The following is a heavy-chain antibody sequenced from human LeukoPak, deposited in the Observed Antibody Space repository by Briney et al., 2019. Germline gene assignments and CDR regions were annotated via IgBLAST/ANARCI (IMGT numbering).Heavy chain of an antibody. Sequence: GGSLRLSCAGSGFTFSDYYMSWIRQAPGKGLEWVSDLSSRGDIISYADSVKGRFTISRDNAKNSLYLQINGLGAEDTAVYYCARETVAGTFDYWGQGTLVTVS. CDR1: GFTFSDYY. J-gene: IGHJ4*02. CDR3: ARETVAGTFDY. V-gene: IGHV3-11*01. D-gene: IGHD6-19*01. CDR2: LSSRGDII.